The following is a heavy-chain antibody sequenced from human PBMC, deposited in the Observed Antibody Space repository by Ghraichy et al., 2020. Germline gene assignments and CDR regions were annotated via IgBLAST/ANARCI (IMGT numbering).Heavy chain of an antibody. CDR1: GFTVSSNY. CDR3: ARDAMPNDAFDI. D-gene: IGHD2-2*01. V-gene: IGHV3-53*01. CDR2: IHSGGST. J-gene: IGHJ3*02. Sequence: GGSLRLSCAASGFTVSSNYMSWVRQAPGKGLEWVSLIHSGGSTYYADSVKGRFTISRDNSKNTLYLQMNSLRAEDTAVYYCARDAMPNDAFDIWGQGTMVTVSS.